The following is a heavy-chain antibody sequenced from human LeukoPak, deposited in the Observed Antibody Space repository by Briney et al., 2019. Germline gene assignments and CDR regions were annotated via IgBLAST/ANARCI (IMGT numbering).Heavy chain of an antibody. J-gene: IGHJ4*02. Sequence: SETLSLTCTVSGGSISGYYWSWIRQPPGKGLEWIGFIYNSGRTNYNPSLKSRVTISVDTSKNQFSLRLTSVTAADTAVYYCASRLRERFDSWGQGTLVTVSS. D-gene: IGHD5-12*01. CDR2: IYNSGRT. CDR1: GGSISGYY. V-gene: IGHV4-59*01. CDR3: ASRLRERFDS.